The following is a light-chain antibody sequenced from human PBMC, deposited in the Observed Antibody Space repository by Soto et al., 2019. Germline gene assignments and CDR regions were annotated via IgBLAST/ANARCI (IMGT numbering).Light chain of an antibody. Sequence: EIVLTQSPGTLSLSPGERATLSCRASQSVGSNYLAWYQQKPGQAPRLLIYAASSRATDIPDRFSGSGSGTDFTVTISRLESEDFAVYYCQQYGSSPPYTFGQGTKLEI. CDR2: AAS. CDR1: QSVGSNY. J-gene: IGKJ2*01. V-gene: IGKV3-20*01. CDR3: QQYGSSPPYT.